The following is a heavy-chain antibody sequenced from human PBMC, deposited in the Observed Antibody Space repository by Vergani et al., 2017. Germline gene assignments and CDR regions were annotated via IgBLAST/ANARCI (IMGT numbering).Heavy chain of an antibody. V-gene: IGHV4-4*02. CDR3: ARSAVVRGVTPASYFYY. CDR2: IYHSGST. CDR1: GGSISSSNW. Sequence: QLQLQESGPGLVKPSGTLSLTCAVSGGSISSSNWWSWVRQPPGKGLEWIGEIYHSGSTNYNPSLKSRVTISVDKSKNRFSLKLSSVTAADTAVYYCARSAVVRGVTPASYFYYWGQGTLVTVSS. D-gene: IGHD3-10*01. J-gene: IGHJ4*02.